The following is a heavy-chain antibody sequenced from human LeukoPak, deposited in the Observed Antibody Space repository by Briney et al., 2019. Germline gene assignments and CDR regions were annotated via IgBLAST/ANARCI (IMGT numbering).Heavy chain of an antibody. J-gene: IGHJ5*02. V-gene: IGHV3-74*01. Sequence: GGSLRLSCAASGFTFSSYWMHWVRQAPGKGLVWVSRINSDGSSTNYADSVKGRFTISRDNAKNTLYLQMNSLRAEDTAVYVCARDCSSAICYRAGFDPWGQGTLVTVSS. CDR3: ARDCSSAICYRAGFDP. D-gene: IGHD2-2*01. CDR2: INSDGSST. CDR1: GFTFSSYW.